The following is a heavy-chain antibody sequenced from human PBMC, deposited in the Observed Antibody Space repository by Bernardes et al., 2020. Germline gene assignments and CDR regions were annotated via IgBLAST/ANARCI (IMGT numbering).Heavy chain of an antibody. D-gene: IGHD4-17*01. Sequence: GRSLRVSCAASGFTFSSYSMNWVRQAPGKGLEWVSSISSSSSYIYYADSVKGRFTISRDNAKNSLYLQMNSLRAEDTAVYYCARDGLGDYFTDNWGQGTLVTVSS. CDR2: ISSSSSYI. J-gene: IGHJ4*02. CDR3: ARDGLGDYFTDN. V-gene: IGHV3-21*01. CDR1: GFTFSSYS.